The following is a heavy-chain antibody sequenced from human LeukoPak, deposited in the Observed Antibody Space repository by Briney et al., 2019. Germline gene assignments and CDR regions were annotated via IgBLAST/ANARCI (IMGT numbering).Heavy chain of an antibody. V-gene: IGHV2-5*01. Sequence: SGPTLVNPTQTLTLTCTFYGFSLITRGVGVGWIRQPPVKALEWLAHIYWNDDKRYSPSLKSRLTITKDTSKNQVVLTITNMDPVDTATYYCAHMGGSLAVAATLRKGAYFDYWGQGTLVTVSS. CDR3: AHMGGSLAVAATLRKGAYFDY. CDR1: GFSLITRGVG. D-gene: IGHD6-19*01. CDR2: IYWNDDK. J-gene: IGHJ4*02.